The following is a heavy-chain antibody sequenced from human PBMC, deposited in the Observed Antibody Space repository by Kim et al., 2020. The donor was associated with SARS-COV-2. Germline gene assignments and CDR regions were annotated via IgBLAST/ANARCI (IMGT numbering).Heavy chain of an antibody. CDR2: ISGSGGST. Sequence: GGSLRLSCAASGFTFSSYAMSWVRQAPGKGLEWVSAISGSGGSTYYADSVKGRFTISRDNSKNTLYLQMNSLRAEDTAVYYCARTPHAAIVDYYYYMDVWGKGTTVTVSS. D-gene: IGHD2-2*01. CDR1: GFTFSSYA. V-gene: IGHV3-23*01. CDR3: ARTPHAAIVDYYYYMDV. J-gene: IGHJ6*03.